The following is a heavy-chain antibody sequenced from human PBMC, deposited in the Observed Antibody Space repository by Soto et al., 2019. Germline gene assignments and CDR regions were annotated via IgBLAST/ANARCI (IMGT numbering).Heavy chain of an antibody. D-gene: IGHD3-10*01. Sequence: PSETLSLTCTVSGGSISSYYWSWIRQPPGKGLEWIGYIYYSGSTNYNPSLKSRVTISVDTSKNQFSPKLSSVTAADTAVYYCAREHLIYGSGPLRAFDIWGQGTMVTVSS. CDR1: GGSISSYY. V-gene: IGHV4-59*01. J-gene: IGHJ3*02. CDR3: AREHLIYGSGPLRAFDI. CDR2: IYYSGST.